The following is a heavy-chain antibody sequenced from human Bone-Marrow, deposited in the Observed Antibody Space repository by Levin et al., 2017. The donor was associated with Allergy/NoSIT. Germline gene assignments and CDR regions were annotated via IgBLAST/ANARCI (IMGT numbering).Heavy chain of an antibody. CDR2: ISYDGSNK. J-gene: IGHJ4*02. V-gene: IGHV3-30*18. CDR3: AKDHGGYSGYDFSFDY. CDR1: GFTFSSYG. D-gene: IGHD5-12*01. Sequence: GGSLRLSCAAPGFTFSSYGMHWVRQAPGKGLEWVAVISYDGSNKYYADSVKGRFTISRDNSKNTLYLQMNSLRAEDTAVYYCAKDHGGYSGYDFSFDYWGQGTLVTVSS.